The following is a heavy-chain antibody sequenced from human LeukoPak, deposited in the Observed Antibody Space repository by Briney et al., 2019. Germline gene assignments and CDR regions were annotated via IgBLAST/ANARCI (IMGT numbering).Heavy chain of an antibody. Sequence: GGSLRLSSAASAFTFSTYWMSWVPQAPGKGLEWVVNIKQDGSEKYYVDSEKGRFTISRDNAENSLYLQMNSLRVEDTALYYCVRRISGSDYSDWGQGTLVTVSS. CDR3: VRRISGSDYSD. CDR2: IKQDGSEK. D-gene: IGHD1-26*01. V-gene: IGHV3-7*04. CDR1: AFTFSTYW. J-gene: IGHJ4*02.